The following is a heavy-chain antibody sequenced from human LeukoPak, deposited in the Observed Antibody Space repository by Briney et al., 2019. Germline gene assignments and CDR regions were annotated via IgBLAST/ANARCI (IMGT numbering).Heavy chain of an antibody. D-gene: IGHD3/OR15-3a*01. Sequence: PSETLSLTCTVSDDSISSYYWSWIRQPPGKGLEWIGYIYSSGSTNYNPSLKSRVTMSVDTSKNQFSLKLNSVTAADTAVYYCASGEFRHGLQVDYWGQGTLVAVSS. V-gene: IGHV4-59*01. CDR2: IYSSGST. J-gene: IGHJ4*02. CDR3: ASGEFRHGLQVDY. CDR1: DDSISSYY.